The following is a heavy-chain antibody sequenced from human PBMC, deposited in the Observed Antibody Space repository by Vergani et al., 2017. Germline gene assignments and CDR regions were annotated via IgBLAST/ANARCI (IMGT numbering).Heavy chain of an antibody. J-gene: IGHJ4*02. D-gene: IGHD1/OR15-1a*01. Sequence: QVQLQQWGAGLLKPSETLSLTCAVYGGSFSGYYWSWIRQPPGKGLEWIGEINHSGSTNYNPSLKSRVTISVDTSKNQFSLKLSSVTAEDTAVYYCARETPGRTTNDYWGQGTLVTVSS. V-gene: IGHV4-34*01. CDR1: GGSFSGYY. CDR2: INHSGST. CDR3: ARETPGRTTNDY.